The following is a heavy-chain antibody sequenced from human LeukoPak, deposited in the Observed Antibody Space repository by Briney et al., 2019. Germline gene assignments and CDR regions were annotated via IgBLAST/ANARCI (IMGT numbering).Heavy chain of an antibody. CDR1: GFIVSSKY. J-gene: IGHJ4*02. Sequence: GGSLRLSCAASGFIVSSKYMSRVRQAPGKGLEWLSVIHDGDGTYYADSVKARFTISRDNSKNTLYLQMNSLRAEDTAVYYCARLATSTGSYVDYWGQGTRVSVPS. CDR2: IHDGDGT. CDR3: ARLATSTGSYVDY. V-gene: IGHV3-53*01. D-gene: IGHD1-26*01.